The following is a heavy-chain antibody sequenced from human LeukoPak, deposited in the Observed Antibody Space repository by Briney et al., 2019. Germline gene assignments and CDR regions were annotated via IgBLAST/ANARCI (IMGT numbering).Heavy chain of an antibody. J-gene: IGHJ4*02. CDR2: ISSSSRTK. Sequence: GGTLRLSCAASGFTFSDYGMNWVRLAPRQGLEWVSYISSSSRTKQYADPVKGRFTISRDNAQSSVYLQMNSLRAEDSAVYYCARGGAARPDYWGQGTLVTVSS. CDR1: GFTFSDYG. D-gene: IGHD6-6*01. CDR3: ARGGAARPDY. V-gene: IGHV3-48*01.